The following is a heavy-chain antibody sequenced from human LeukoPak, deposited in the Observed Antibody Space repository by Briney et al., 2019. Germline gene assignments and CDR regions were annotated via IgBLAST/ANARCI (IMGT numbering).Heavy chain of an antibody. CDR1: SGSISTSNYY. CDR2: IFYSGST. J-gene: IGHJ4*02. Sequence: SETLSLTCTVSSGSISTSNYYWGWVRQPPGKALEWIGNIFYSGSTYYSPSLKSRVTISLDTSRNQFSLRLSSVTAADTAVYYCARVTGYIVEDYFDYWGQGTLVTVSS. D-gene: IGHD3-22*01. CDR3: ARVTGYIVEDYFDY. V-gene: IGHV4-39*07.